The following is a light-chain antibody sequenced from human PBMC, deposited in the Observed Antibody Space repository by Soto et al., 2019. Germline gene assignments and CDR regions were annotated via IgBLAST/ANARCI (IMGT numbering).Light chain of an antibody. CDR3: QQLNSYPL. V-gene: IGKV1-9*01. CDR1: QGISSY. CDR2: AAS. Sequence: DSQMTQSPSTLSGSVGDRFTITCRASQGISSYSAWYQQKPGKAPKLLIYAASTLQSGVPSRLSGSGSGTDFTLTISSLQPEDFATYYCQQLNSYPLFGQGTRLEIK. J-gene: IGKJ5*01.